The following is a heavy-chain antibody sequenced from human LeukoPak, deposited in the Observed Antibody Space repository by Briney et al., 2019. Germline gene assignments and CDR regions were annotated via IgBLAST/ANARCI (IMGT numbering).Heavy chain of an antibody. J-gene: IGHJ4*02. CDR2: IWYDGSNK. V-gene: IGHV3-33*06. Sequence: QPGXSLRLSCAASGFTFSSYGMHWVRQAPGKGLEWVAIIWYDGSNKYYADSVKGRFTISRDNSKNTLYLQMNSLRAEDTAVYYCAKDGTTVTTLNYFDYWGQGTLVTVSS. D-gene: IGHD4-17*01. CDR1: GFTFSSYG. CDR3: AKDGTTVTTLNYFDY.